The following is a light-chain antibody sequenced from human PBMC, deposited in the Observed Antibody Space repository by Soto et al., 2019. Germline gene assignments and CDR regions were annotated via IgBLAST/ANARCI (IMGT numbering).Light chain of an antibody. CDR3: AAWDDSLSGVV. J-gene: IGLJ2*01. Sequence: QSVLTQPPSASATPGQTVTISCSGSSSNIGSNIVNWYQQLPGTAPKLLIYSNNRRPSGVPDRFSGSKSGTSACLAISGLQSEDEADYSCAAWDDSLSGVVFGGGTKLTVL. V-gene: IGLV1-44*01. CDR1: SSNIGSNI. CDR2: SNN.